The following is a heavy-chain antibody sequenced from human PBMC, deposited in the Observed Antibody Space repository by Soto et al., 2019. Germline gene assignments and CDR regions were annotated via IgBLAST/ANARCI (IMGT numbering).Heavy chain of an antibody. Sequence: GGSLRLSCAASEFTFSDHYMDWVRQAPGKGLEWVGRIRNKINSYTTEYGASVKGRFTISRDDSKNTLYLQMNSLRGDDTAVYYCHGYGYWGQGTSVTVSS. J-gene: IGHJ4*02. CDR1: EFTFSDHY. V-gene: IGHV3-72*01. CDR3: HGYGY. D-gene: IGHD5-12*01. CDR2: IRNKINSYTT.